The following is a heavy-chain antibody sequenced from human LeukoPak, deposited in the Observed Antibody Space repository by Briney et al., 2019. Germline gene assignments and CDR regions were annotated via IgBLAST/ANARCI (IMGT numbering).Heavy chain of an antibody. CDR2: IIPKYSAS. J-gene: IGHJ3*01. Sequence: SVKVSCKGSGGSFSDYPINWVRQAPGQGPEWLGGIIPKYSASNYAQAFQGRVTITADESTNTVYMEMSGLRPDDTAVYYCVRPDRIFGVPAAFDAWGQGTLVAVCS. D-gene: IGHD3-3*02. CDR1: GGSFSDYP. V-gene: IGHV1-69*13. CDR3: VRPDRIFGVPAAFDA.